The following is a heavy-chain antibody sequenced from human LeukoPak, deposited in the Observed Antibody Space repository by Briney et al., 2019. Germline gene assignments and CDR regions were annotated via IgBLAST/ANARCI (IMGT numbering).Heavy chain of an antibody. CDR1: GYTFTGYY. CDR2: INPFNGNT. J-gene: IGHJ4*02. D-gene: IGHD3-3*01. CDR3: ARENRFFEWPFDY. V-gene: IGHV1/OR15-2*02. Sequence: GASVKVSCKASGYTFTGYYMHWVRQAPGQGLEWMGWINPFNGNTNYTEKLQGRVTMSIETITSTAYMELRSLKPDDTAVYFCARENRFFEWPFDYWGQGTVVTVSS.